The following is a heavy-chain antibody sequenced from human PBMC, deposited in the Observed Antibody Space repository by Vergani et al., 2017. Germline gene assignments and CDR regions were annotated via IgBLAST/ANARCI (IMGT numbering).Heavy chain of an antibody. V-gene: IGHV3-30*03. Sequence: QVQLVESGGGVVQPGRSLRLSCAASGFTFRSYGMHWVRQAPGKGLEWVAVISYDGSNKYYADSVKGRFTISRDNSKNTLYLQMNSLRAEDTAVYYCASFRGVAVAGRSKFDYWGQGTLVTVSS. D-gene: IGHD6-19*01. CDR1: GFTFRSYG. CDR3: ASFRGVAVAGRSKFDY. CDR2: ISYDGSNK. J-gene: IGHJ4*02.